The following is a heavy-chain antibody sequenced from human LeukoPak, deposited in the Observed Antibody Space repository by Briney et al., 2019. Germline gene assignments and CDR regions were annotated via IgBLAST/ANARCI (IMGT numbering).Heavy chain of an antibody. CDR2: ISSSSSYI. V-gene: IGHV3-21*04. J-gene: IGHJ3*02. Sequence: GGSLRLSCAASGFTFSSYSMNGVRQAPGKGLEWVSSISSSSSYIYYADSVKGRFTISRDNSKNTLYLQMNSLRAEDTAVYYCAKDRPWFYDSSGYYSDRAFDIWGQGTMVTVSS. CDR3: AKDRPWFYDSSGYYSDRAFDI. D-gene: IGHD3-22*01. CDR1: GFTFSSYS.